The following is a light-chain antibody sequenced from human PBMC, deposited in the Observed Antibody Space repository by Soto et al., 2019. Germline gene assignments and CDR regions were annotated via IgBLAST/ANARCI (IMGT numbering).Light chain of an antibody. CDR2: EVS. V-gene: IGLV2-14*01. CDR1: GSDVGGYNY. Sequence: QSALTQPGSVSGSLGQSSTISFTRTGSDVGGYNYVSWYQLHPGKAPKLIIYEVSNRPSGVSNRFSGSKSGNTASLTISGLQAEDEADYYCSSYTSSTAYVFGTGTRSPS. CDR3: SSYTSSTAYV. J-gene: IGLJ1*01.